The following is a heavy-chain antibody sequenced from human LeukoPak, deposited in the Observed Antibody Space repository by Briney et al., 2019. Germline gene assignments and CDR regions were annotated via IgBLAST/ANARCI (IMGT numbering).Heavy chain of an antibody. V-gene: IGHV3-66*01. Sequence: GGSLRLSCAASGMTVSSNYIMWVRQPPGKGLEWVSSIYTGGSTYYADAVKGRFTISRDNSKNTVNLQMNSLRAEDTAVYYCARDQPSSSSSPYWGQGTLVTVSS. D-gene: IGHD2-2*01. CDR3: ARDQPSSSSSPY. CDR1: GMTVSSNY. CDR2: IYTGGST. J-gene: IGHJ4*02.